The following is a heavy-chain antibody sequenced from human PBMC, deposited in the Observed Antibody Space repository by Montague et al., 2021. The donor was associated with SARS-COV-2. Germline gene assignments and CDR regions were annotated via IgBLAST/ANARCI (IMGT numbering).Heavy chain of an antibody. Sequence: SETLSLTCGVYGGSFGDDHWSWIRQPPGKGLEWIGDIKQSGSTNYNPSLKSRVTISVDTSKNQFSLKLTSVTAADTGLYFCARGHLSVSMIVVVFTSASYYFDYWGQGAQVTVSS. CDR2: IKQSGST. V-gene: IGHV4-34*01. CDR1: GGSFGDDH. D-gene: IGHD3-22*01. J-gene: IGHJ4*02. CDR3: ARGHLSVSMIVVVFTSASYYFDY.